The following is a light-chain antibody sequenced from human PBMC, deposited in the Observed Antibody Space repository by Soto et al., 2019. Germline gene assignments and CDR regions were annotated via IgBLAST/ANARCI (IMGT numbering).Light chain of an antibody. CDR2: QDD. CDR1: SLGDKY. Sequence: SYELTQPPSVSVSPGQTASITCSGDSLGDKYASWYQQKPGQSPILVIYQDDKRPSGIPERFSGSNSGNTATLTISGTQAMDEADYYCQAWDSSTYGVFGGGTKLTVL. CDR3: QAWDSSTYGV. V-gene: IGLV3-1*01. J-gene: IGLJ3*02.